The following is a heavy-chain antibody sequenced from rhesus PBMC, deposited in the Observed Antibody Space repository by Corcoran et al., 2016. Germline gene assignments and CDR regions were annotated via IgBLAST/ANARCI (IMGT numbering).Heavy chain of an antibody. D-gene: IGHD3-9*01. V-gene: IGHV2S1*01. CDR2: VYWDDDK. CDR3: ARRRGDDSGYYPEAIFDY. Sequence: QVTLKESGPALVKPTQTLTLTCTFPGFSLSSSGMGVGWIRQPPGKALDWLDSVYWDDDKFYLTTLKSRLTISKDTSKNEVVLTITNMDPVDTATDYCARRRGDDSGYYPEAIFDYWGQVVLVTVSS. CDR1: GFSLSSSGMG. J-gene: IGHJ4*01.